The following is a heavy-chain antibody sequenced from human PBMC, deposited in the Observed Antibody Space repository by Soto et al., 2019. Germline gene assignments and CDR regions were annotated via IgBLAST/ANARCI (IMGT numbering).Heavy chain of an antibody. D-gene: IGHD3-10*01. V-gene: IGHV4-59*01. CDR2: IYYSGST. Sequence: SETLSLTCTVSGGSISSYYWSWIRQPPGKGLEWIGYIYYSGSTNYNPSLRSRVTISVDTSKNQFSLKLSSVTAADTAVYYCARAPRGNYGYPSYFDYWGQGTLVTVSS. J-gene: IGHJ4*02. CDR1: GGSISSYY. CDR3: ARAPRGNYGYPSYFDY.